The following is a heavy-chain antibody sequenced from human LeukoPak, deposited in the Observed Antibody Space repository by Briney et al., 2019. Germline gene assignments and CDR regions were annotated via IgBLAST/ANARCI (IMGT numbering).Heavy chain of an antibody. D-gene: IGHD1-26*01. Sequence: GGSLRLSCAASGFTFSNYWMGWVRQAPGKRPEWVANMNIDGSEKYYADSVKGRFAISRDNARNSVYLQMNSLRVEDTAVYYCARDPVEWELLLDCWGQGTLVTVSS. CDR3: ARDPVEWELLLDC. J-gene: IGHJ4*02. CDR1: GFTFSNYW. V-gene: IGHV3-7*01. CDR2: MNIDGSEK.